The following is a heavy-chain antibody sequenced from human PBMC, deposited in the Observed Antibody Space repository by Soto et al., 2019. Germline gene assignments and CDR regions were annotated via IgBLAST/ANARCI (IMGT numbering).Heavy chain of an antibody. CDR3: ARVVVAATLPFYLDD. J-gene: IGHJ4*02. Sequence: SETLSLTCTVSGGSISSSSYYWGWIRQPPGKGLEWIGSIYYSGSTYYNPSLKSRVTISVDTSKNQFSLKLSSVTAADTAVYYCARVVVAATLPFYLDDWGQRTLVTVAS. CDR2: IYYSGST. V-gene: IGHV4-39*01. D-gene: IGHD2-15*01. CDR1: GGSISSSSYY.